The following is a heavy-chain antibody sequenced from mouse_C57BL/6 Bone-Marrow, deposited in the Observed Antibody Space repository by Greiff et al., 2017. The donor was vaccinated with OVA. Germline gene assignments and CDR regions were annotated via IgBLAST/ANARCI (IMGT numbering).Heavy chain of an antibody. CDR1: GYTFTSYW. CDR3: ARSGITTVEGDFAMDY. CDR2: FYPGSGRT. V-gene: IGHV1-55*01. Sequence: VQLQQSGAELVKPGASVKMSCKASGYTFTSYWITWVKQRPGQGLEWIGDFYPGSGRTNYNEKFKSKATLTVDTSSSTAYMQLSSLTSEDSAVYYCARSGITTVEGDFAMDYWGQGTSVTVSS. J-gene: IGHJ4*01. D-gene: IGHD1-1*01.